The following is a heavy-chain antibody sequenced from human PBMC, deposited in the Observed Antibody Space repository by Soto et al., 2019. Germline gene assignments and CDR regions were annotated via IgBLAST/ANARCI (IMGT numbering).Heavy chain of an antibody. Sequence: GGSLRLSCAASGFSFSGYWMSWVRQAPGKGPEWVANIKEDGTEQHYVDSVKGRFTISRDNSENSLFLQMNNLRAEDSAIYYCAITTSTVSYWFDPWGPGTQVTVS. V-gene: IGHV3-7*03. D-gene: IGHD4-4*01. CDR2: IKEDGTEQ. CDR3: AITTSTVSYWFDP. CDR1: GFSFSGYW. J-gene: IGHJ5*02.